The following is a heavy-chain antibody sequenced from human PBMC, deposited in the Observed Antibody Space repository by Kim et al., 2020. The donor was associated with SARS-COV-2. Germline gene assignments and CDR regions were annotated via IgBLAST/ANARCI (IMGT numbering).Heavy chain of an antibody. J-gene: IGHJ6*02. V-gene: IGHV3-30-3*01. CDR1: GFTFSSYA. CDR2: ISYDGSNK. CDR3: ARTFSGSYYYGMDF. D-gene: IGHD1-26*01. Sequence: GGSLRLSCAASGFTFSSYAMHWVRQAPGKGLEWVAVISYDGSNKYYADSVKGRFTISRDNSKNTLYLQMNSLRAEDTAVYYCARTFSGSYYYGMDFWGQGTTVTVSS.